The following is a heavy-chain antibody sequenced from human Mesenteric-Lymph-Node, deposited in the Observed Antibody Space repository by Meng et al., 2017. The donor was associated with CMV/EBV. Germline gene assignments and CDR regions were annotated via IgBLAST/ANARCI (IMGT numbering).Heavy chain of an antibody. Sequence: TVSGAPMSSGGHYWAWIRQHPGKGLEWMGYIYYSGSTYYHPSLKSRVTISVDTSQNQFSLKLSSVTAADTAVYFCARIGRDSWYYFDYWGQGTLVTVSS. CDR2: IYYSGST. CDR3: ARIGRDSWYYFDY. D-gene: IGHD6-13*01. J-gene: IGHJ4*02. CDR1: GAPMSSGGHY. V-gene: IGHV4-31*02.